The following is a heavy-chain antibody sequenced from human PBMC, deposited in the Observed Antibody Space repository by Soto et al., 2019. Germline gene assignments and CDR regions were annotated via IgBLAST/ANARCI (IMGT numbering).Heavy chain of an antibody. J-gene: IGHJ6*02. D-gene: IGHD2-2*01. Sequence: SVKVSCKASGGTFSNYTISWVRQAPGQGLEWMVGIIPVFGTTDYEQKFQGRVTITADGSTSTAYMKLSSLRSADTTVYYCARSSPYIVVRKPTGNQDYYGMDVWGQGTTVTVSS. V-gene: IGHV1-69*13. CDR3: ARSSPYIVVRKPTGNQDYYGMDV. CDR2: IIPVFGTT. CDR1: GGTFSNYT.